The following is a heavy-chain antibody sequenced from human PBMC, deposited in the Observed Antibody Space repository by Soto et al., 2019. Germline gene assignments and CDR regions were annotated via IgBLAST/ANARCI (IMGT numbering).Heavy chain of an antibody. D-gene: IGHD4-17*01. V-gene: IGHV3-7*03. CDR1: W. J-gene: IGHJ6*02. Sequence: WMNQVSKAPGKGLEWVANIKQDGSEKYYVDSVKGRFTISRDNAKNSLYLQMNSLRADDTAVYYCAFTVTTSAMDVWFQGTTVTVS. CDR3: AFTVTTSAMDV. CDR2: IKQDGSEK.